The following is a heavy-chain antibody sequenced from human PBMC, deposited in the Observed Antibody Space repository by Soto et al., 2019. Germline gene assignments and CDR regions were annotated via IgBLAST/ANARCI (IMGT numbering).Heavy chain of an antibody. Sequence: EASVKVSCKASGGTFSSYAISWVRQAPGQGLEWMGGIIPIFGTANYAQKFQGRVTITADKSTSTAYMELSSLRSEDTAVYYCARAVVHGSGSYYWFDPWGQGTLVTVSS. CDR1: GGTFSSYA. CDR2: IIPIFGTA. D-gene: IGHD3-10*01. V-gene: IGHV1-69*06. CDR3: ARAVVHGSGSYYWFDP. J-gene: IGHJ5*02.